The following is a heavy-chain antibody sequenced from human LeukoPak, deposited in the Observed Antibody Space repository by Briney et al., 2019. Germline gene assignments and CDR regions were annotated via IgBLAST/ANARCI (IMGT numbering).Heavy chain of an antibody. D-gene: IGHD3-22*01. CDR3: ARKRKYDSSGYYPDAFDI. J-gene: IGHJ3*02. Sequence: GESLKISCKGSGYSFTSYWIGWVRQMPGKGLEWMGIIYPGDSDTRYSPSLQGQVTISADKSISTAYLQWSSLKASDTAMYYCARKRKYDSSGYYPDAFDIWGQGTMVTVSS. V-gene: IGHV5-51*01. CDR1: GYSFTSYW. CDR2: IYPGDSDT.